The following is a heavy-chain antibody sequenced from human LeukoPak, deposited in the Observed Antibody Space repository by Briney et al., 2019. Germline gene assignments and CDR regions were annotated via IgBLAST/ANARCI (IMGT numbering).Heavy chain of an antibody. V-gene: IGHV3-7*01. CDR3: AREQLGDYYYYYGMDV. CDR1: GFTFSSYW. CDR2: IKQDGSEK. J-gene: IGHJ6*02. Sequence: TGGSLRLSCAASGFTFSSYWMSWVRQAPGKGLEWVANIKQDGSEKYYVDSVKGRFTISRDNAKNSLYLQMNSLRAEDTAVYYCAREQLGDYYYYYGMDVWGQGTTVTVSS. D-gene: IGHD6-6*01.